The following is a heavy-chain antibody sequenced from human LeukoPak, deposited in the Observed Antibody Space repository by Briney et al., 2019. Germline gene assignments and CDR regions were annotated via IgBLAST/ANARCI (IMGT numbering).Heavy chain of an antibody. J-gene: IGHJ6*02. CDR2: INADGGRT. CDR3: ATWAFYHGLDV. CDR1: GFSIDAYA. V-gene: IGHV3-43*02. D-gene: IGHD2/OR15-2a*01. Sequence: GGPLTLSCAASGFSIDAYAKLWARQPRGGGRVGVSLINADGGRTYYADSVKGRFTISRDNSKNALYLQMNSLRTEDTALYYCATWAFYHGLDVWGQGTTVTVSS.